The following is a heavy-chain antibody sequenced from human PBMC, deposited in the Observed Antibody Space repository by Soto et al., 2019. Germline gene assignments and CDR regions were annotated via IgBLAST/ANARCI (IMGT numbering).Heavy chain of an antibody. J-gene: IGHJ4*02. Sequence: LSGTCVDSCGCRRSTKYYWGWIRQPPGKGLEWIGNVFFNGITFYKPSLESRVSISVDTSKSQFSLRLNSVTAADTAVYYCVRQVGDYDFDQWGPGSVFTVS. CDR2: VFFNGIT. CDR3: VRQVGDYDFDQ. V-gene: IGHV4-39*01. D-gene: IGHD4-17*01. CDR1: CGCRRSTKYY.